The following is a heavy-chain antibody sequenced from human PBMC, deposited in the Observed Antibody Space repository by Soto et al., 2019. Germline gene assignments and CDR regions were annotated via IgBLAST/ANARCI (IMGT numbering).Heavy chain of an antibody. CDR1: GFIFSTYW. V-gene: IGHV3-74*01. J-gene: IGHJ4*02. D-gene: IGHD2-15*01. CDR3: ARDLTSYCSGGSCYPDS. CDR2: IKSDGSST. Sequence: GGSLRLSCTASGFIFSTYWMHWVRQAPGKGLVWVSRIKSDGSSTNYADSVKGRFTTSRDNTKNTLYLQMNSLRAEDTAVYYCARDLTSYCSGGSCYPDSWGQGTLVTVSS.